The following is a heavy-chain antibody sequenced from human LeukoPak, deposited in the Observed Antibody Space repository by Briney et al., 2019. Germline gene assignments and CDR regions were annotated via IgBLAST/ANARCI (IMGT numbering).Heavy chain of an antibody. CDR1: GGTFSSYA. CDR2: IIPIFGTA. Sequence: SVKVSCKASGGTFSSYAISWVRQAPGQGLEWMGRIIPIFGTANYAQKFQGRVTITTDESTNTAYMELSSLRSEDTAVYYCARDPSPYSGSYYDDYWGQGTLVTVSS. D-gene: IGHD1-26*01. V-gene: IGHV1-69*05. CDR3: ARDPSPYSGSYYDDY. J-gene: IGHJ4*02.